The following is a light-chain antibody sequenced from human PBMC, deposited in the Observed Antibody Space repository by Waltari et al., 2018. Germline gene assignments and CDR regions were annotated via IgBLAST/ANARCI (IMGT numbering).Light chain of an antibody. Sequence: EIMLTQSPGTLSLSPGHRATLSCRASQRISSSLAWYQHKPGQAPRLLIYDASSRATGIPDRFSGSGSGTDFSLTISRLEPEDFAVYYCQKYGSLPATFGQGTKVEIK. V-gene: IGKV3-20*01. CDR3: QKYGSLPAT. J-gene: IGKJ1*01. CDR2: DAS. CDR1: QRISSS.